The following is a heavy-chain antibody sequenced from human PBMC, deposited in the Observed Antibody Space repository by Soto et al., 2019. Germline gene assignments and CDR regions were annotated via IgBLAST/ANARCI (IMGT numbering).Heavy chain of an antibody. CDR1: GGTFSSYA. V-gene: IGHV1-69*13. D-gene: IGHD2-15*01. CDR3: ACQGYCSGRSCYKHYYYYGMDV. CDR2: IIPIFGTA. J-gene: IGHJ6*02. Sequence: GASVKVSCKASGGTFSSYAISWVRQAPGQGLEWMGGIIPIFGTANYAQKFQGRVTITADESTSTAYMELNSLRSEDTAVYYCACQGYCSGRSCYKHYYYYGMDVWGQGTTVTV.